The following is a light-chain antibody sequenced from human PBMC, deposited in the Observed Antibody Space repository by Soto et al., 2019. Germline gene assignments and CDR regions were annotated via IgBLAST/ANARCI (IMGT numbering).Light chain of an antibody. V-gene: IGKV1-39*01. CDR1: QSISSY. J-gene: IGKJ2*01. CDR3: QQSYSTPYT. CDR2: AAS. Sequence: DIRMTQSPSSLSAYVGDRVTITCRASQSISSYLNWYQQKPGKAPKLLIYAASSLQSEVPSRFSGSGSGTDFTLTISSLQPEDFATYYCQQSYSTPYTFGQWTKLEIK.